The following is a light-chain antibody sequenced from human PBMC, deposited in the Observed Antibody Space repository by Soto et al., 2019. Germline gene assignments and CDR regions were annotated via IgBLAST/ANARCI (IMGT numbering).Light chain of an antibody. V-gene: IGKV3-11*01. CDR2: DAS. CDR1: QSVNRY. Sequence: EIVLTQSPATLSLSPGERATLSCRASQSVNRYLAWYQQKPGQAPRLLIYDASNRAAGIPARFSGSGSGTDFTLTISSLEPEDFAVYYCQQRNDWPPLTFCGGTKVEIK. CDR3: QQRNDWPPLT. J-gene: IGKJ4*01.